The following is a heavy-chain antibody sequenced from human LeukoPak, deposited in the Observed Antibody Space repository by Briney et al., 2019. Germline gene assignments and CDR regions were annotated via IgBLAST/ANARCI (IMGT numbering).Heavy chain of an antibody. CDR2: INPSGGST. J-gene: IGHJ4*02. Sequence: ASVKVSCKTSGYTFTNYGMHWVRQAPGQGLEWMGIINPSGGSTSYAQKFQGRVTMTRDTSTSTVYMELSSLRSEDTAVYYCARGRIAVAGQFDYWGQGTLVTVSS. V-gene: IGHV1-46*01. CDR1: GYTFTNYG. D-gene: IGHD6-19*01. CDR3: ARGRIAVAGQFDY.